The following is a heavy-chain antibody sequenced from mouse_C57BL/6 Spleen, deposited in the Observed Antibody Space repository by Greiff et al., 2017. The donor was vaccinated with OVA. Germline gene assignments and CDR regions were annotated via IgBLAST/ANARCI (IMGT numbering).Heavy chain of an antibody. Sequence: EVMLVESGGGLVQPGESLKLSCESNEYEFPSHDMSWVRKTPEKRLELVAAINSDGGSTYYPDTMERRFIISRDNTKKTLYLQMSSLRSEDTALYYCARRGVITTVVADWYFDVWGTGTTVTVSS. D-gene: IGHD1-1*01. CDR3: ARRGVITTVVADWYFDV. J-gene: IGHJ1*03. V-gene: IGHV5-2*01. CDR1: EYEFPSHD. CDR2: INSDGGST.